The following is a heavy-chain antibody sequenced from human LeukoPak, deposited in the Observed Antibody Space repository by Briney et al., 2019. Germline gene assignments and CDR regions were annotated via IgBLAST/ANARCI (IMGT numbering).Heavy chain of an antibody. Sequence: ASVKVSCKASGYTFTSYDINWVRQATGQGLEWMGWMNPNSGNTGYAQKFQGRVTITADESTSTAYMELSSLRSEDTAVYYCARDWSSSSFRYFDLWGRGTLVTVSS. D-gene: IGHD6-6*01. J-gene: IGHJ2*01. CDR3: ARDWSSSSFRYFDL. CDR1: GYTFTSYD. V-gene: IGHV1-8*01. CDR2: MNPNSGNT.